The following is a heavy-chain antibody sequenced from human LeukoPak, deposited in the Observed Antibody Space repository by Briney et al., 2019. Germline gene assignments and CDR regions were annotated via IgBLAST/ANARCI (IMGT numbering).Heavy chain of an antibody. CDR3: AREGKDYYDSSGYKDAFDI. CDR2: IWYDGSYK. V-gene: IGHV3-33*01. J-gene: IGHJ3*02. D-gene: IGHD3-22*01. Sequence: GESLKLSCAASGFTFSNYAMHWVRQAPGKGLEWMAIIWYDGSYKYYADSVKGRFTISRDNSKNTLYLQMNSLRAEDTAVYYCAREGKDYYDSSGYKDAFDIWGQGTMVTVSS. CDR1: GFTFSNYA.